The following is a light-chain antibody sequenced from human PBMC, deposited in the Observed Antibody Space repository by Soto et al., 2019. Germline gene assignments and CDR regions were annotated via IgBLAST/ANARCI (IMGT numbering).Light chain of an antibody. J-gene: IGKJ1*01. CDR2: GAS. Sequence: QSPSTLSVSPGERATLSCRASQSVNSNLAWYQKKPGQAPRLLIYGASSRATGTPDRFSGSGSGTDFSLTISRLEPEDFAVFYCQQYGRSPPWTFAQGTKV. CDR1: QSVNSN. CDR3: QQYGRSPPWT. V-gene: IGKV3-20*01.